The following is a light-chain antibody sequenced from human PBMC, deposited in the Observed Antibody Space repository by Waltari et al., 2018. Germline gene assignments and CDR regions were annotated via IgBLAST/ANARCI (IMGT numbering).Light chain of an antibody. J-gene: IGKJ5*01. V-gene: IGKV1-NL1*01. Sequence: DIQLTQSPSSLSASVGDRVIFTCQASQGISNSLAWYQQKPGEAPRLLLYGASKLQGGVPSRFSGSGSGTGFTLTVSSLQPEDFATYYCQQYHSPLITFGQGTRLEIK. CDR3: QQYHSPLIT. CDR1: QGISNS. CDR2: GAS.